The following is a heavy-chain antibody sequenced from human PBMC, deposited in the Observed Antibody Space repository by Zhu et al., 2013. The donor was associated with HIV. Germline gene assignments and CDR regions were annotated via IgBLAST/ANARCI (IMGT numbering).Heavy chain of an antibody. CDR3: ARFRVSGYYYDSSGYYWLQHDAFDI. Sequence: QVQLQESGPGLVKPSGTLSLTCAVSGGSISSSNWWSWVRQPPGKGLEWIGEIYHSGSTNYNPSLKSRVTISVDKSKNQFSLKLSSVTAADTAVYYCARFRVSGYYYDSSGYYWLQHDAFDIWGQGQWPP. V-gene: IGHV4-4*02. J-gene: IGHJ3*02. CDR1: GGSISSSNW. D-gene: IGHD3-22*01. CDR2: IYHSGST.